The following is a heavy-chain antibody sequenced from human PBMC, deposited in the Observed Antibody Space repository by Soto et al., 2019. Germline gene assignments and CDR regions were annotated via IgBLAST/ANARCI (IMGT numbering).Heavy chain of an antibody. V-gene: IGHV4-59*01. CDR2: IYYSGST. CDR3: ARSSVLATIIISLEV. D-gene: IGHD5-12*01. CDR1: GGSISSYY. J-gene: IGHJ6*04. Sequence: ETLSLTCTVSGGSISSYYWSWIRQPPGKGLEWIGYIYYSGSTNYNPSLKSRVTISVDTSKNQFSLKLSSVTAADTAVYYCARSSVLATIIISLEVSGKGTTVTVSS.